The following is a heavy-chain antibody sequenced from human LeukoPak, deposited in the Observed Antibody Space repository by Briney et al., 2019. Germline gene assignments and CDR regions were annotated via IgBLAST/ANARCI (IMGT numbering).Heavy chain of an antibody. CDR2: ISGSGGST. J-gene: IGHJ4*02. CDR1: GFTFSSYA. Sequence: GGSLRLSCAASGFTFSSYAMSWVRQAPGKGLEWVSAISGSGGSTYYADSVKGRFTISRDNSKNTLYLRMNSLRAEDTAVYYCAKAPRAVRGVGPFDYWGQGTLVTVSS. V-gene: IGHV3-23*01. CDR3: AKAPRAVRGVGPFDY. D-gene: IGHD3-10*01.